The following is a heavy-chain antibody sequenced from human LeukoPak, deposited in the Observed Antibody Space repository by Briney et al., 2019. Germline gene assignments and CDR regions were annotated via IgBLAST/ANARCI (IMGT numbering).Heavy chain of an antibody. Sequence: ASVKVSCKASGYTFTDYDITWVRQAPGQGLEWMGRVSPYNGNTYYSQRFQDRVTITKDTSTGTAYMDLRNLRTDDTAMYYCARDGRVRRVVKDLFEYWGQGTLVAVSP. D-gene: IGHD3-10*01. CDR3: ARDGRVRRVVKDLFEY. CDR1: GYTFTDYD. J-gene: IGHJ4*02. CDR2: VSPYNGNT. V-gene: IGHV1-18*01.